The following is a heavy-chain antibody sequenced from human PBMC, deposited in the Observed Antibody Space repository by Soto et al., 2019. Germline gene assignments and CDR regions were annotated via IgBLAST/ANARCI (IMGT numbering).Heavy chain of an antibody. CDR2: IWYDGSNK. CDR1: GFTFSSYG. Sequence: QVQLVESGGGVVQPGRSLRLSCAASGFTFSSYGMHWVRQAPGKGLEWVAVIWYDGSNKYYADSVKGRFTISRDNSKNTLYLQMNSRGAEDTAVYYCAREALETLAVAGYYYYYGMDVWGQGTTVTVSS. V-gene: IGHV3-33*01. D-gene: IGHD6-19*01. CDR3: AREALETLAVAGYYYYYGMDV. J-gene: IGHJ6*02.